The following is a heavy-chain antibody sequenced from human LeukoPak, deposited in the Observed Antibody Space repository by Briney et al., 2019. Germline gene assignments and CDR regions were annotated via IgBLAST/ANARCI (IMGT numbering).Heavy chain of an antibody. D-gene: IGHD3-10*01. CDR3: ARGGHRQKEF. CDR2: IDTTSTYI. V-gene: IGHV3-21*01. CDR1: EFAFSRYS. Sequence: PGGSLRLSCTASEFAFSRYSMSWVRQAPGKGLEWVSSIDTTSTYIYYGDAVQGRFTISRDNAKNSLYLQMSSLRAEDTAVYYCARGGHRQKEFWGQGTLVTVSS. J-gene: IGHJ4*02.